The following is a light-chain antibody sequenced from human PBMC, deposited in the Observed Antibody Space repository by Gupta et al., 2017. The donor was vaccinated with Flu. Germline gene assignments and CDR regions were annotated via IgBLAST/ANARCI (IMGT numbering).Light chain of an antibody. V-gene: IGLV3-21*02. J-gene: IGLJ2*01. CDR2: DDT. CDR1: NIGTKS. CDR3: QVWDSSSAHPVV. Sequence: GNNIGTKSVHWYQQRPGQAPVLFVYDDTDRPSGIPARFSGSNSGNTATLTIVRVEAGDEADYYCQVWDSSSAHPVVFGGGTNLAVL.